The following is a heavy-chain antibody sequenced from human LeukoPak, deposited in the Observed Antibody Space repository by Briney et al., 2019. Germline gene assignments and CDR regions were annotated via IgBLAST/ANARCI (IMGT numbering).Heavy chain of an antibody. CDR2: ISYDGSNK. CDR1: GFTFSNYA. CDR3: ARDSYGADY. J-gene: IGHJ4*02. D-gene: IGHD4-17*01. V-gene: IGHV3-30*04. Sequence: GRALRLSCADSGFTFSNYAMHWVRQAPHKGLDWVAVISYDGSNKYYADSVKGRFTISRDNSKNTLYLQMNRLRAEDTAVYYCARDSYGADYWGQGTLVTVSS.